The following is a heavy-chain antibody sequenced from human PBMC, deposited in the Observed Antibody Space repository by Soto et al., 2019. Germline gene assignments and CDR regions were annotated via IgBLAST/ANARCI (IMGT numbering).Heavy chain of an antibody. V-gene: IGHV4-4*07. CDR1: GASLSRYY. J-gene: IGHJ5*02. Sequence: SETLSLTCKVSGASLSRYYWSWIRQPPGKGLEWIGRIYATGGTDYNPSLKSRISMSVDMSKKQFSLTLRSVTAADTAIYYCVRDGTKNLRDRFEPWGRGILVTVSS. CDR2: IYATGGT. CDR3: VRDGTKNLRDRFEP. D-gene: IGHD1-26*01.